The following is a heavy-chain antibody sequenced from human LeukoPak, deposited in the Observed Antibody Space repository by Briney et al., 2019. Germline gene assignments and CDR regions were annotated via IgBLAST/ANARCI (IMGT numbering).Heavy chain of an antibody. CDR1: GGTXSSYA. V-gene: IGHV1-69*01. J-gene: IGHJ3*02. CDR2: IIPIFGTA. Sequence: ASVKVSCKASGGTXSSYAISWVRQAPGQGLEWMGGIIPIFGTANYAQKFQGRVTITADESTSTAYMELSSLRSEDTAVYYCARGGITMVRGVTTAGFDIWGQGTMVTVSS. D-gene: IGHD3-10*01. CDR3: ARGGITMVRGVTTAGFDI.